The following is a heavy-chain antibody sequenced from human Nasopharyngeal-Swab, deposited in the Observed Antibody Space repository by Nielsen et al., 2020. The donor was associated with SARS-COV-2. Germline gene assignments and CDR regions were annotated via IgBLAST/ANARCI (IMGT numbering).Heavy chain of an antibody. D-gene: IGHD4-17*01. Sequence: VRQAPGKGLEWVANIKQDGSEKYYVDSVKGRFTISRDNAKNSLYLRMNSLRVEDTAVYYCARESRDDYGDYPLLYYYFYGMDVWGQGTTVTVSS. J-gene: IGHJ6*02. V-gene: IGHV3-7*01. CDR2: IKQDGSEK. CDR3: ARESRDDYGDYPLLYYYFYGMDV.